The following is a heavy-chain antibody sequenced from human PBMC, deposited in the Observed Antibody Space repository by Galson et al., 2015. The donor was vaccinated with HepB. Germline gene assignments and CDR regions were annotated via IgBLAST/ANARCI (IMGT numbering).Heavy chain of an antibody. V-gene: IGHV3-7*03. CDR2: IKPDGSEK. CDR1: GLTFSSYW. Sequence: SLRLSCAASGLTFSSYWMTWVRQAPGKGLEWVANIKPDGSEKYYVDSVKGRFIISRDNAKNSLYLEMNILRAEDTAMYYCVRSYDYWGQGTLVTVSS. CDR3: VRSYDY. J-gene: IGHJ4*02.